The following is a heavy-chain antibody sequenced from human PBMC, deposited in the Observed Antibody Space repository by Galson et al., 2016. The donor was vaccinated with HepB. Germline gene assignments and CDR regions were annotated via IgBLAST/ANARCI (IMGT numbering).Heavy chain of an antibody. CDR2: ISCDGSNK. V-gene: IGHV3-30*18. J-gene: IGHJ4*02. Sequence: SLRLSCAASGFSFNNHWLSWIRQAPGKGLEWVAVISCDGSNKYYADSVKGRFTISRDNSKNTLYLQMNSLRPEDTAVYYCANGGYYNFDQWGQGTLVTVSS. CDR1: GFSFNNHW. CDR3: ANGGYYNFDQ. D-gene: IGHD3-22*01.